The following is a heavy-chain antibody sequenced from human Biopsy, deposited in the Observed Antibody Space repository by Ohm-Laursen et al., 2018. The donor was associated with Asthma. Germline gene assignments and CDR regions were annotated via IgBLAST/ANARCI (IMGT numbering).Heavy chain of an antibody. J-gene: IGHJ6*02. D-gene: IGHD3-3*01. CDR1: GYSISNGGYY. CDR3: AGDYYDFWNRSVYTYFGMDV. Sequence: SDTLSLTCSVSGYSISNGGYYWTWVRQRPGKGPEWIGNIYHRGNTKYNPSLKSRLSFSVDTSKNQFSLKLSSVTAADTAIYFCAGDYYDFWNRSVYTYFGMDVWGRGTTVVVSS. CDR2: IYHRGNT. V-gene: IGHV4-31*03.